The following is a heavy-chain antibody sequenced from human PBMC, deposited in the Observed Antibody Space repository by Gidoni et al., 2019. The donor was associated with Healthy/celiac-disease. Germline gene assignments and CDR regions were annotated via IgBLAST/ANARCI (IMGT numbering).Heavy chain of an antibody. CDR3: AERRGRGYSYGYLSY. CDR1: GGSFSGYY. V-gene: IGHV4-34*01. Sequence: QVHLQQWGAGLLKPSKPLSLTCAVYGGSFSGYYWSWTGNPPGKGLEWMGEINYSGSTNYNPSLKSRVTISVDTSKNQFSLKLSSVTAADTAVYYCAERRGRGYSYGYLSYWGQGTLVTVSS. D-gene: IGHD5-18*01. J-gene: IGHJ4*02. CDR2: INYSGST.